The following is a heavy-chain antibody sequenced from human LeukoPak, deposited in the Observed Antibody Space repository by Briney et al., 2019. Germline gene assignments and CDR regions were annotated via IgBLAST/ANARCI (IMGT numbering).Heavy chain of an antibody. CDR1: GGSFSGYY. V-gene: IGHV4-39*01. CDR2: IYYSGST. Sequence: SETLSLTCAVYGGSFSGYYWGWIRQPPGKGLEWIGSIYYSGSTYYNPSLKSRVTISVDTSKNQFSLKLSSVTAADTAVYYCARHSSSQWLVRNWFDPWGQGTLVTVSS. D-gene: IGHD6-19*01. CDR3: ARHSSSQWLVRNWFDP. J-gene: IGHJ5*02.